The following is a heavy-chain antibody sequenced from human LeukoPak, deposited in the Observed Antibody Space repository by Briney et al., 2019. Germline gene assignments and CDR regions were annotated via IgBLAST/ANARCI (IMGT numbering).Heavy chain of an antibody. V-gene: IGHV4-59*11. J-gene: IGHJ3*02. CDR3: ARDKPPIAAARPGTFDI. CDR1: AGSISGHY. Sequence: SETLSLTCTVSAGSISGHYWSWIRQPPGKGLEWIGYIYYTGTTNYHPSLKSRVTILVDSSKNQFSLRLTSVTAADTAVYYCARDKPPIAAARPGTFDIWGQGTMVTVSS. D-gene: IGHD6-13*01. CDR2: IYYTGTT.